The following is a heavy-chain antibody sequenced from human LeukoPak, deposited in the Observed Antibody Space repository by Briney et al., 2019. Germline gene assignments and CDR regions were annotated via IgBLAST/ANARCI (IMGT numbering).Heavy chain of an antibody. CDR2: IYASGST. J-gene: IGHJ6*03. D-gene: IGHD2-15*01. Sequence: SETLSLTCTVSGGSISSYFWTWIRQPAGRGLEWIGHIYASGSTNYNPSLKGRVTISLDESKNQFSLMLSSVTDADTAVYYCAREVERINYIDVWGKGTTVTVSS. CDR3: AREVERINYIDV. V-gene: IGHV4-4*07. CDR1: GGSISSYF.